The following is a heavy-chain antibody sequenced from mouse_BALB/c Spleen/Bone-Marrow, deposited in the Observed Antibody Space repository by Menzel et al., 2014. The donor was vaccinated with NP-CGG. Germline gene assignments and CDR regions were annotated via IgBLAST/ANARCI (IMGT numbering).Heavy chain of an antibody. CDR1: GYTFSSYW. CDR2: ILPGSGST. D-gene: IGHD2-14*01. CDR3: ARRGYDGAY. Sequence: QVQLQQSGAELMKPGASVKISCKATGYTFSSYWIERVKQRPGHGLEWIGEILPGSGSTNYNEKFKGKATFTADTSSNTAYMQLSSLTSEDSAVYSCARRGYDGAYWGQGTLVTVSA. V-gene: IGHV1-9*01. J-gene: IGHJ3*01.